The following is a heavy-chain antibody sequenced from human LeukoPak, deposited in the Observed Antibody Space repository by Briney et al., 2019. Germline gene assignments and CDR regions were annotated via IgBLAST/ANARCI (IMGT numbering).Heavy chain of an antibody. D-gene: IGHD5-12*01. Sequence: PSETLSLTCTVSRGSVSGYYWSWIRQPPGKGLEWIAYVFYGGSPKYNPSLKSRVTISVDTSKSQFSLKLSSVTAADTAVYYCAKSLYSRRSNTWFDPWGQGTLVTVST. CDR2: VFYGGSP. CDR1: RGSVSGYY. V-gene: IGHV4-59*02. CDR3: AKSLYSRRSNTWFDP. J-gene: IGHJ5*02.